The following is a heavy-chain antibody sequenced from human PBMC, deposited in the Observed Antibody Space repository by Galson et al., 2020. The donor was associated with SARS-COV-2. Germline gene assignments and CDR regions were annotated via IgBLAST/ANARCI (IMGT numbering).Heavy chain of an antibody. CDR2: ISFDGINQ. D-gene: IGHD2-2*02. Sequence: GESLKISCVVSGFKFNNYGFHWVRQAPGKGLEWVAFISFDGINQYYADSVKGRFTVSRDNSKNTLFLQMNNLRVEDTAVYYCARDRYCSTTTCYNWFDPWGQGTLVTVSS. CDR1: GFKFNNYG. V-gene: IGHV3-30*03. J-gene: IGHJ5*02. CDR3: ARDRYCSTTTCYNWFDP.